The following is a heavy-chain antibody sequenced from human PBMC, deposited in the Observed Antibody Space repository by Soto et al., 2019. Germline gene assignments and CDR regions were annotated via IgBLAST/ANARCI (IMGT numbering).Heavy chain of an antibody. CDR1: GFTFSSYG. J-gene: IGHJ1*01. V-gene: IGHV3-30*18. Sequence: QVQLVESGGGVVQPGRSLRLSCAASGFTFSSYGMHWVRQATGKGLEWVAVISYDESNKYYADSVKGRFTISRDNSKNTLYLQMNSLRAEDTAVYYSTKGVVVITSYFQHCGQGTLVTVSS. CDR2: ISYDESNK. CDR3: TKGVVVITSYFQH. D-gene: IGHD3-22*01.